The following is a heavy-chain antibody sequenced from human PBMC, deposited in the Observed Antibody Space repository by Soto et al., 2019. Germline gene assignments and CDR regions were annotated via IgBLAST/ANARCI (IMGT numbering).Heavy chain of an antibody. V-gene: IGHV1-69*13. CDR3: ARVEQWLVATLWLGAFDI. CDR2: IIPIFGTT. CDR1: GGTFSSYA. Sequence: GASVKVSCKASGGTFSSYAISWVRQAPGQGLEWKGGIIPIFGTTNYAQKFQGKITNTADGSTSTTKKEQRNLRNEDTAVYYCARVEQWLVATLWLGAFDIWGQGTMVTVSS. J-gene: IGHJ3*02. D-gene: IGHD6-19*01.